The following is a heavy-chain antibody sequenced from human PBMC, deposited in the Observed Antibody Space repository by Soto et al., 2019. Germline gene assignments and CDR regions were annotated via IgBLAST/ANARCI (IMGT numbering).Heavy chain of an antibody. CDR2: LSGTGDST. D-gene: IGHD3-10*01. CDR1: GFTFSSYA. V-gene: IGHV3-23*01. Sequence: LRLSCAASGFTFSSYAMSWVRQAPGKGLEWVSALSGTGDSTGYANSVKGRFTISRDDSKTTLYLQMSSLRAEDTAIYYCAKDNGNYGSGSFSHWGQGTLVTV. J-gene: IGHJ4*02. CDR3: AKDNGNYGSGSFSH.